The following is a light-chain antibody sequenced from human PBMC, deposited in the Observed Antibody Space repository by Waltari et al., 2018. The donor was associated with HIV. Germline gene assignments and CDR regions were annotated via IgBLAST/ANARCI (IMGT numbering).Light chain of an antibody. CDR3: QQYVSSPT. Sequence: DTVLTQSPGTLSLSPGERATPSCRASQSVISNYLAWDQQKPGQPPRLLISGASARATGIPDRFSGSGSGTDFTLTISRLEPEDSAVYYCQQYVSSPTFGQGTKVEIK. CDR1: QSVISNY. V-gene: IGKV3-20*01. J-gene: IGKJ1*01. CDR2: GAS.